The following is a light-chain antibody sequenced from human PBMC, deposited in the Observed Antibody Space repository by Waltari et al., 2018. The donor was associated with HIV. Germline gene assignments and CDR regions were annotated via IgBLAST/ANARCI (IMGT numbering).Light chain of an antibody. CDR1: ALPKKF. J-gene: IGLJ2*01. CDR3: QSTDSSGIVI. CDR2: KDT. Sequence: SYELTQSPSMSVSPGQTARSPCYADALPKKFAYWYQQKPGQAPVLIIYKDTERPSGIPERFSGSSSGTTVTLTISGVQAEDEADYYCQSTDSSGIVIFGGGTKLTVL. V-gene: IGLV3-25*03.